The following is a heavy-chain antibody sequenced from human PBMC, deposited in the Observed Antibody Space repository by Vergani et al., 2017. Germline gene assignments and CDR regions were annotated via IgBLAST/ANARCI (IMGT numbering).Heavy chain of an antibody. Sequence: EVQLVESGGGLVKPGGSLRLSCAASGFTFSSYSMNWVRQAPGKGLEWVSSISSSSSYIYYADSVKGRFTISRDNAKNSLYLQINSLRAEDTAVYYCARVITIFGDSFDYWGQGTLVTVSS. D-gene: IGHD3-3*01. V-gene: IGHV3-21*01. CDR2: ISSSSSYI. CDR1: GFTFSSYS. J-gene: IGHJ4*02. CDR3: ARVITIFGDSFDY.